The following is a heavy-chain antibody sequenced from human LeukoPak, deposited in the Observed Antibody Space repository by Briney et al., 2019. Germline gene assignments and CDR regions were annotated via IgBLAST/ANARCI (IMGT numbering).Heavy chain of an antibody. V-gene: IGHV4-59*08. J-gene: IGHJ5*02. D-gene: IGHD6-6*01. CDR1: GGSISTYY. CDR3: ARALSRPLEYSSSYGFDP. Sequence: SETLSLTCTVSGGSISTYYWTWIRQTPGKGLEWIGNVYYSGSTNYNPSLKSRVTMSVDTSKNQFSLKLSSVTAADTAVYYCARALSRPLEYSSSYGFDPWGQGTLVTVSS. CDR2: VYYSGST.